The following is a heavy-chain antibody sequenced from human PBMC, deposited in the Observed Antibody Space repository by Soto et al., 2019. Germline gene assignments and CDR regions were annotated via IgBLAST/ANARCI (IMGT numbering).Heavy chain of an antibody. D-gene: IGHD1-20*01. V-gene: IGHV4-4*02. Sequence: QVQLQESGPGLVKPSGTLSLTCAVSGGSISSTHWWTWVRQSPGKGLEYIGEISHSGTSNSNPSLKSLVTLSVDKSKNHFSLTRTSVTAADTAVYYCARVVLSITRGAFDAWGQGTPVIVSS. CDR2: ISHSGTS. CDR1: GGSISSTHW. J-gene: IGHJ3*01. CDR3: ARVVLSITRGAFDA.